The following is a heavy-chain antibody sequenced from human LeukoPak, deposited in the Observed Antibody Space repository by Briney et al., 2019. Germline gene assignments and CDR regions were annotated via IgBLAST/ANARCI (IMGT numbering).Heavy chain of an antibody. J-gene: IGHJ4*02. Sequence: SETLSLTCTVSGGSISSYYWSWIRQPPGKGLEWIGYIYYSGSTNYNPSLKSRVTISVDTSKNQFSLKLSSLTAADTAVYYCASSGIAAASSDYWGQGTLVTVSS. CDR2: IYYSGST. V-gene: IGHV4-59*08. CDR3: ASSGIAAASSDY. D-gene: IGHD6-13*01. CDR1: GGSISSYY.